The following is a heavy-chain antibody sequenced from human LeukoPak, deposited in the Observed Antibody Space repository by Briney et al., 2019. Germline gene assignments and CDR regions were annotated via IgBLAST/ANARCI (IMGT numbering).Heavy chain of an antibody. D-gene: IGHD5-12*01. CDR3: ARSSYKWLRPVYFDY. V-gene: IGHV4-34*01. J-gene: IGHJ4*02. Sequence: PSETLSLTCAVYGVSFSGYYWSWIRQPPGKGLEWIGEINHSGSTNYNPSLKSRVTISVDTSKNQFSLKLSSVTAADTAVYYCARSSYKWLRPVYFDYWGQGTLVTVSS. CDR1: GVSFSGYY. CDR2: INHSGST.